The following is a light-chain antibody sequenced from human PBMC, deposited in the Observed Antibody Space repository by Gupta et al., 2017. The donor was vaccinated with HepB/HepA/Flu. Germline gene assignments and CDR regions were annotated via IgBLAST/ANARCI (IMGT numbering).Light chain of an antibody. CDR2: NDH. CDR3: AVWDDSRGAWV. CDR1: RSNIGSKP. J-gene: IGLJ3*02. Sequence: QSVLTQPPSAAGTPGQRVTIFCSGSRSNIGSKPVNWYQHLPGPAPNLLIYNDHRRPSGVPARFSGSRSGTSASMATSGLRSEDEANYYCAVWDDSRGAWVFGGGSKLTVL. V-gene: IGLV1-44*01.